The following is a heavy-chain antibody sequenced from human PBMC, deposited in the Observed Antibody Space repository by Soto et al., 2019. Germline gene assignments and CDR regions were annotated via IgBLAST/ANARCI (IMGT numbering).Heavy chain of an antibody. J-gene: IGHJ4*02. CDR3: ARETHFIDY. CDR2: ISSTGTSM. Sequence: VQLVESGGDLVQPGGSLRLSCAASGFTFSSYEMNSVRQAPGKGLEWVSYISSTGTSMDYADSVKGRFTISRDNAKNSLFLQLNSLRDEDTAVYYCARETHFIDYWGQGTLVSVSA. CDR1: GFTFSSYE. V-gene: IGHV3-48*03.